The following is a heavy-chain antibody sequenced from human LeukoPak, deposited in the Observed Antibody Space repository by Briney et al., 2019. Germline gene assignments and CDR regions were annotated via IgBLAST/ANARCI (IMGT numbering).Heavy chain of an antibody. V-gene: IGHV3-30*02. D-gene: IGHD3-16*01. J-gene: IGHJ5*02. CDR1: GFTFSSYG. Sequence: GGSLRLSCAASGFTFSSYGMHWVRQAPGKGLEWVAFIRYDGSNIYYSDSVKGRFTISRDNSKNTVYLQMNSLRVEDAAVYYCAKLGLDSFDPWGQGTLVTVSS. CDR2: IRYDGSNI. CDR3: AKLGLDSFDP.